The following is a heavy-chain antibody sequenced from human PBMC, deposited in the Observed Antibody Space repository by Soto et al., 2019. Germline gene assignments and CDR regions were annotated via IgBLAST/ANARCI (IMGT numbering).Heavy chain of an antibody. CDR3: ANHKQDYDILTGDYKDGMGV. Sequence: GESLKISCKGSGYSFTSYWIGWVRQMPGKGLEWMGIIYPGDSDTRYSPSFQGQVTISADNSKNTLYLQMNSLRAEDTAVYYCANHKQDYDILTGDYKDGMGVWGQGTTVTVSS. D-gene: IGHD3-9*01. V-gene: IGHV5-51*01. J-gene: IGHJ6*02. CDR2: IYPGDSDT. CDR1: GYSFTSYW.